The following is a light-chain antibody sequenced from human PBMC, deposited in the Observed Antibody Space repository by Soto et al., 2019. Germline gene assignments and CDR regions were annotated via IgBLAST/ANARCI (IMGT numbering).Light chain of an antibody. CDR2: GAS. CDR3: QQSNRAPLT. Sequence: EILLTQSPATLAVSPGEGATLSCRASQSVRDNLAWYQQKPGQAPRLLIYGASSRATGIPDRFSGSGSGTEFTLTISSLQPEDFATYYCQQSNRAPLTFGQGTRLEIK. J-gene: IGKJ5*01. V-gene: IGKV3D-15*01. CDR1: QSVRDN.